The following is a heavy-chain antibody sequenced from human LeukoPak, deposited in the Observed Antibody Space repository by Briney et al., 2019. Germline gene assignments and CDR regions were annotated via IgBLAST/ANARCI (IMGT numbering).Heavy chain of an antibody. V-gene: IGHV1-46*01. Sequence: ASVKVSCKASGYTFTSYYMHWVRQAPGQGLEWMGIINPSGGSTSYAQKFQGRVTMSRDTSTSTVYMELSSLRSEDTAVYYCARDRLENYWYFDLWGRGTLVTVSS. CDR2: INPSGGST. CDR1: GYTFTSYY. J-gene: IGHJ2*01. CDR3: ARDRLENYWYFDL. D-gene: IGHD1-1*01.